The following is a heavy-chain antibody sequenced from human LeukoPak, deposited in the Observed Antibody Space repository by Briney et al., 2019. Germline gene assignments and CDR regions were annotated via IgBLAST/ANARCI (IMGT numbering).Heavy chain of an antibody. J-gene: IGHJ5*02. Sequence: ASVKVSCKASGGTFSSYAISWVRQAPGQGLEWMGWINPNSGGTNYAQKFQGRVTMTRDTSISTAYMELSRLRSEDTAVYYCARTVVVKNLTFDPWGQGTLVTVSS. D-gene: IGHD3-22*01. CDR1: GGTFSSYA. CDR3: ARTVVVKNLTFDP. V-gene: IGHV1-2*02. CDR2: INPNSGGT.